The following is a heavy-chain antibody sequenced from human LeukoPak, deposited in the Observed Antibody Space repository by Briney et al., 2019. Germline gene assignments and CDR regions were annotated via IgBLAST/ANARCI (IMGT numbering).Heavy chain of an antibody. CDR3: ARGSVVVVAATPGY. V-gene: IGHV3-30*04. J-gene: IGHJ4*02. Sequence: GGSLRLSCAASGFTFSSYAMHWVRQAPGKGLEWVAVISYDGSNKYYADSVKGRFTISRDNAKNSLYLQMNSLRAEDTAVYYCARGSVVVVAATPGYWGQGTLVTVSS. D-gene: IGHD2-15*01. CDR1: GFTFSSYA. CDR2: ISYDGSNK.